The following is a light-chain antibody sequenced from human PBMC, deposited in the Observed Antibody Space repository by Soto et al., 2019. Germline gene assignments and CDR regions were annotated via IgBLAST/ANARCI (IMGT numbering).Light chain of an antibody. V-gene: IGKV3-15*01. CDR1: QSVSIT. J-gene: IGKJ1*01. CDR3: QQYGDWPRT. CDR2: AAS. Sequence: ELVMTQSPATLSVYPGDRVTLSCRASQSVSITLAWYQQKPGQAPRLLIYAASTRATGIPARFSGSGSGTEFTLSISSLQPDDFAVYYCQQYGDWPRTFGQGTKVDIK.